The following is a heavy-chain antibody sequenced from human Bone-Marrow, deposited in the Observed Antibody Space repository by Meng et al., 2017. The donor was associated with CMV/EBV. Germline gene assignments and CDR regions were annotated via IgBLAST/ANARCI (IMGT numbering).Heavy chain of an antibody. CDR2: ISSGSGTI. CDR3: ARDPYRGYYDSSGYEG. J-gene: IGHJ4*02. Sequence: GGSLRLSCTGSGFTFSDYYMSWIRQAPGKGLEWLSYISSGSGTISYADSVKGRFTISRDNAKNSLYLQMNGLRAEDTAVYYCARDPYRGYYDSSGYEGWGQGTLVTVSS. V-gene: IGHV3-11*01. CDR1: GFTFSDYY. D-gene: IGHD3-22*01.